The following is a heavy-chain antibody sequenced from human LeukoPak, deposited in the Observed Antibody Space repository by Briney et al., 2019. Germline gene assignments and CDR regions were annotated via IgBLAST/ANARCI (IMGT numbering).Heavy chain of an antibody. Sequence: PSETLSLTCTVSGGSISSYYWSWIRQPPGKGLEWIGYIYYSGSTNYNPSLKSRVTISVDTSKNQFSLKLSSVTAADTAVYYCARVVDDRSPSFDYWGQGTLVTVSS. D-gene: IGHD3-9*01. CDR2: IYYSGST. CDR1: GGSISSYY. V-gene: IGHV4-59*01. J-gene: IGHJ4*02. CDR3: ARVVDDRSPSFDY.